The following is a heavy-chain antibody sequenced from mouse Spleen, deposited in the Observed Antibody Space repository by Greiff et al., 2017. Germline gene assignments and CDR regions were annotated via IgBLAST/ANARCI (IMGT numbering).Heavy chain of an antibody. CDR1: GYTFTSYW. J-gene: IGHJ4*01. Sequence: QVHVKQPGAELVRPGSSVKLSCKASGYTFTSYWMHWVKQRPIQGLEWIGNIDPSDSETHYNQKFKDKATLTVDKSSSTAYMQLSSLTSEDSAVYYCARSYYYGSSYYYAMDYWGQGTSVTVSS. V-gene: IGHV1-52*01. D-gene: IGHD1-1*01. CDR2: IDPSDSET. CDR3: ARSYYYGSSYYYAMDY.